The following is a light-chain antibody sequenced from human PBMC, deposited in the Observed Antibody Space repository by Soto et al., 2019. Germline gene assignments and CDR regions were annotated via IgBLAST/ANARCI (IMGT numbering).Light chain of an antibody. V-gene: IGKV3-11*01. Sequence: ELGLTKPPAPRSLPQGKRPTPSCAARHIVSSYLAWYQQKPGQAPRLLIYGASNRATGIPARFSGSGSGTDFTLTISSLEPEDFAVYYCQQRSNWPITFGQGTRLEIK. J-gene: IGKJ5*01. CDR2: GAS. CDR1: HIVSSY. CDR3: QQRSNWPIT.